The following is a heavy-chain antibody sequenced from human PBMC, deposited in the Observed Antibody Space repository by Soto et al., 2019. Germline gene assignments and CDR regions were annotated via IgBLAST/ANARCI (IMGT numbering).Heavy chain of an antibody. CDR1: GGTFSSYA. Sequence: GASVKVSCKASGGTFSSYAISWVRQAPGQGLEWMGGIIPIFGTANYAQKFQGRVTITADESTSTAYMELSSLRSEDTAVYYCAREPYCGGDCFYTPFDYWGQGTLVTVSS. CDR3: AREPYCGGDCFYTPFDY. D-gene: IGHD2-21*02. J-gene: IGHJ4*02. CDR2: IIPIFGTA. V-gene: IGHV1-69*13.